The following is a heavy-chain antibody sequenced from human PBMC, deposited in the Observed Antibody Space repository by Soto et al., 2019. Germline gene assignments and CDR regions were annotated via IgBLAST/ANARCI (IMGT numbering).Heavy chain of an antibody. J-gene: IGHJ4*02. CDR2: IHWNSGGM. Sequence: EVQLVESGGGLVQPGRSPRLSCAASGFPFDDYAMHWVRQAPGKGLEWVSGIHWNSGGMGYADSVKGRFTVSRDNAKNSLYLQMNSLRLEDTALYYCVKETGNYYDSSGYYFDYWGQGTLVTVSS. CDR1: GFPFDDYA. CDR3: VKETGNYYDSSGYYFDY. V-gene: IGHV3-9*01. D-gene: IGHD3-22*01.